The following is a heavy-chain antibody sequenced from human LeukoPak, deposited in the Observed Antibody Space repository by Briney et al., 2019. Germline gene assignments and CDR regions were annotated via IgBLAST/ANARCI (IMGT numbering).Heavy chain of an antibody. J-gene: IGHJ3*02. V-gene: IGHV4-4*07. Sequence: SETLSLTCTVSGGSISSYYRSWLRQPAGKGLEWIGRIYTSGSTNYNPSLKSRVTMSVDASKNQFSLKLSSVTAADTAVYYCARMSYDFWSGYPLAFDIWGQGTMVTVSS. CDR1: GGSISSYY. CDR2: IYTSGST. D-gene: IGHD3-3*01. CDR3: ARMSYDFWSGYPLAFDI.